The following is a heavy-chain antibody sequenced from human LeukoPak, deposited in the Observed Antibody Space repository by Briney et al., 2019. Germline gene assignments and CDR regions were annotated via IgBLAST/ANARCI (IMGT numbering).Heavy chain of an antibody. V-gene: IGHV3-43D*03. CDR2: ISWDGGST. J-gene: IGHJ3*02. D-gene: IGHD3-16*01. CDR3: AKDGAYYDAWGAFDI. Sequence: GGSLRLSCAASGFTFDDYAMHWVRQAPGKGLEWVSLISWDGGSTYYADSVKGRFTISRDNSKNSLYLQMNSLRAEDTALYYCAKDGAYYDAWGAFDIWGQGTMVTVSS. CDR1: GFTFDDYA.